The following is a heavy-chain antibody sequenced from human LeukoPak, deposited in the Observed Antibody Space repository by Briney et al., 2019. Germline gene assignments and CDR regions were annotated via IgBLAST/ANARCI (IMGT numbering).Heavy chain of an antibody. CDR2: IYYSGST. V-gene: IGHV4-59*01. CDR1: GGSIRTYY. Sequence: SETLSLTCTVSGGSIRTYYWSWIRQPPGKGLEWIGYIYYSGSTNYNPSLKSRVTISVDTSKNQFSLKLSSVTAAGTAVYYCARIAAGGTVFDYWGQGTLVTVSS. CDR3: ARIAAGGTVFDY. D-gene: IGHD6-13*01. J-gene: IGHJ4*02.